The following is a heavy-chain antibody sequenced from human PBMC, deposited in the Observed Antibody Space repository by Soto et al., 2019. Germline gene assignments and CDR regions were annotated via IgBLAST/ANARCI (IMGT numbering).Heavy chain of an antibody. D-gene: IGHD3-10*01. Sequence: ASVKVSCKASGYTFTSYAMHWVRQAPGQRLEWMGWINAGNGNTKYSQKFQGRVTITRDTSASTAYMELSSLRSEDTAVYYCARVLKYYYVSGIYYKVPSWFDPWGKGTLVTVSS. CDR3: ARVLKYYYVSGIYYKVPSWFDP. V-gene: IGHV1-3*01. CDR2: INAGNGNT. CDR1: GYTFTSYA. J-gene: IGHJ5*02.